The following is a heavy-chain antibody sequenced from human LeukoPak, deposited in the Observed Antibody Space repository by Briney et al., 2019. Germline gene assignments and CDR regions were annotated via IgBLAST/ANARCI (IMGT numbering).Heavy chain of an antibody. CDR1: GGSISSYY. D-gene: IGHD3-22*01. V-gene: IGHV4-59*01. J-gene: IGHJ5*02. CDR2: IYYSGST. CDR3: ARGHTYYYDSSGYYYVDP. Sequence: SETLSLTCTVSGGSISSYYWSWIRQPPGKGLEWIGYIYYSGSTNYNPSLKSRVTISVDTSKNQFSLKLSSVTAADTAVYYCARGHTYYYDSSGYYYVDPWGQEPWSPSPQ.